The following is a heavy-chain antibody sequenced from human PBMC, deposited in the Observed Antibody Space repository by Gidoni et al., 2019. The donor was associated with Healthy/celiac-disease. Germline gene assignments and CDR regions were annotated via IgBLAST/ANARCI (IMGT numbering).Heavy chain of an antibody. CDR3: ARDTNFQGYDFWSGYFNWFDP. CDR1: GCTFTSYG. V-gene: IGHV1-18*04. CDR2: ISAYNGNT. Sequence: QVQLVQSGAEVKKPGASVKVSCKASGCTFTSYGISWVRQAPGQGLEWMGWISAYNGNTNYAQKLQGRVTMTTDTSTSTAYMELRSLRSDDTAVYYCARDTNFQGYDFWSGYFNWFDPWGQGTLVTVSS. D-gene: IGHD3-3*01. J-gene: IGHJ5*02.